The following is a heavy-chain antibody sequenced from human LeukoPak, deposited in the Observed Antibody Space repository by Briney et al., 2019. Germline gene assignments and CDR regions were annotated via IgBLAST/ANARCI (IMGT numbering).Heavy chain of an antibody. CDR2: IIPIFGTA. V-gene: IGHV1-69*13. CDR3: ARTLHNCDAFDI. CDR1: GGTFSSYA. Sequence: SVKVSCKASGGTFSSYAISWVRQAPGQGLEWMGGIIPIFGTANYAQKFLGRVTMTADESTSTAYMELSSLRSEDTAVYYCARTLHNCDAFDIWGQGTMVTVSS. J-gene: IGHJ3*02. D-gene: IGHD1-1*01.